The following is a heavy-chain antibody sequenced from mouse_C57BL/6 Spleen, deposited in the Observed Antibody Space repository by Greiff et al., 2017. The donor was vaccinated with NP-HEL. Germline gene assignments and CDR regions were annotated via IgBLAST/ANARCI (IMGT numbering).Heavy chain of an antibody. CDR1: GYTFTDYY. D-gene: IGHD2-4*01. Sequence: VQLQQSGPVLVKPGASVKMSCKASGYTFTDYYMNWVKQSHGKSLEWIGVINPYNGGTSYNQKFKGKATLTVDKSSSTAYMELNSLTSEDSAVYYCANSYYDYDGYAMDYWGQGTSVTVSS. J-gene: IGHJ4*01. V-gene: IGHV1-19*01. CDR2: INPYNGGT. CDR3: ANSYYDYDGYAMDY.